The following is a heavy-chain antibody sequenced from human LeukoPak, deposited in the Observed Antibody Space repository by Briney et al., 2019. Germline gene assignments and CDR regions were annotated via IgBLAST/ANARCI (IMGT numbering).Heavy chain of an antibody. Sequence: RASVKVSCKVSGYTLTELSMHWVRQAPGKGLEWMGGFDPEDGETIYAQKFQGRVTMTRDMSTTTVYMELSSLRSEDTAVYYCARIGDILSPPVDYWGQGTLVTVSS. CDR3: ARIGDILSPPVDY. J-gene: IGHJ4*02. V-gene: IGHV1-24*01. D-gene: IGHD2-15*01. CDR1: GYTLTELS. CDR2: FDPEDGET.